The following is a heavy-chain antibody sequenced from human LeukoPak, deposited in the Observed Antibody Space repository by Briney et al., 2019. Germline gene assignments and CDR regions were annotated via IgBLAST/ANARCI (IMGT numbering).Heavy chain of an antibody. CDR1: GFTFSSYG. D-gene: IGHD6-13*01. Sequence: GGSLRLSCAASGFTFSSYGMHWVRQAPGKGLEWVAVISYDGSNKYYADSVKGRFTISRDNSKNTLYLQMNSLRAEDTAVYYCAIPGIAAAGDYWGQGTLVTVSS. V-gene: IGHV3-30*03. CDR2: ISYDGSNK. J-gene: IGHJ4*02. CDR3: AIPGIAAAGDY.